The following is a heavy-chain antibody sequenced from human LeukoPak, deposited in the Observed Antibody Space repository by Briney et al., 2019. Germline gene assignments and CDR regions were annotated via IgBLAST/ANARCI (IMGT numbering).Heavy chain of an antibody. CDR3: AREAAAGTGYELDP. CDR1: GYTFTGYY. Sequence: ASVKVSCKASGYTFTGYYMHWVRQAPGQGLEWMGWINPNSGGTNYAQKFQGRVTMTRDTSISTAYMELSRLRSDDTAVYYCAREAAAGTGYELDPWGQGTLVTVSS. CDR2: INPNSGGT. V-gene: IGHV1-2*02. J-gene: IGHJ5*02. D-gene: IGHD6-13*01.